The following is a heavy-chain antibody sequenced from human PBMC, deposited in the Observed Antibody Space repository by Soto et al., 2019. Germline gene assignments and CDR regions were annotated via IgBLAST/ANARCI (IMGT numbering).Heavy chain of an antibody. D-gene: IGHD6-13*01. J-gene: IGHJ4*02. CDR3: ARDSGSGKLDPYYFDY. Sequence: PGGSLRLSCAASGFTFSSYWMHWVRQAPGKGLVWVSRINSDGSSTSYADSVKGRFTISRDNAKNTLYLQMNSLRAEDTAVYYCARDSGSGKLDPYYFDYWGQGTLVTVSS. CDR1: GFTFSSYW. CDR2: INSDGSST. V-gene: IGHV3-74*01.